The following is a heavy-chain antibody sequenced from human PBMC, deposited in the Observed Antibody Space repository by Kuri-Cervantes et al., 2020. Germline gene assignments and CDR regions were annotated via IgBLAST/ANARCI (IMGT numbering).Heavy chain of an antibody. CDR1: GYTFTSYD. CDR3: ARDPGLYDFWSGYYVGAFDI. Sequence: ASVKVSCKASGYTFTSYDINWVRQATGRGLEWMGWVNPNSGNTGYAQKFQGRVTMTRNTSISTAYMELSSLRSEDTAVYYCARDPGLYDFWSGYYVGAFDIWGQGTMVTVSS. V-gene: IGHV1-8*01. D-gene: IGHD3-3*01. J-gene: IGHJ3*02. CDR2: VNPNSGNT.